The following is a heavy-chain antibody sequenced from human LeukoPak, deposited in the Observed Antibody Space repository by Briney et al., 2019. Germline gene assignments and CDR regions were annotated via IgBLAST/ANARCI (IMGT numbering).Heavy chain of an antibody. CDR1: GFTFSSYS. D-gene: IGHD6-13*01. CDR2: ISSSSSYI. Sequence: GGSLRLSCAASGFTFSSYSMNWVRQAPGKGLEWVSSISSSSSYIYYADSVKGRFTISRDNAKNSLYLQMNGLRAEDTAVYYCASRRGPGYSSSWYAGYWGQGTLVTVSS. CDR3: ASRRGPGYSSSWYAGY. J-gene: IGHJ4*02. V-gene: IGHV3-21*01.